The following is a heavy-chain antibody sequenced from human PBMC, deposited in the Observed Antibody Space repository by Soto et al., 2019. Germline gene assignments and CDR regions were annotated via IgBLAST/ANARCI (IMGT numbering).Heavy chain of an antibody. J-gene: IGHJ4*02. D-gene: IGHD6-13*01. CDR2: VYYSGST. V-gene: IGHV4-31*03. CDR3: ARDRGSSCYDSRQT. Sequence: SETLSLTCTVSRGSLSSGGYYWTWIRQHPGKGLAWIGYVYYSGSTYYNPSLKSRVTISVDRSKNRCSLKLSSVTAADTAVYYCARDRGSSCYDSRQTWSRGTLVTVCS. CDR1: RGSLSSGGYY.